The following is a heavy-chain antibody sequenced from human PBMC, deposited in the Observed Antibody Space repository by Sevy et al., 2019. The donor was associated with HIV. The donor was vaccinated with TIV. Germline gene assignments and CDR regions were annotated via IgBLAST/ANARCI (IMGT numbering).Heavy chain of an antibody. D-gene: IGHD4-17*01. J-gene: IGHJ4*02. V-gene: IGHV3-48*03. Sequence: GGSLRLSCTASGFTFSSYEMNWVRQAPGKGLEWVSYISNSGSTIHYSDSVKGRFTTSRDNAKNSLYLQMNSLRAEDTAVYYCARDLPPSATTVPHFDYWGRGTLVTVSS. CDR1: GFTFSSYE. CDR3: ARDLPPSATTVPHFDY. CDR2: ISNSGSTI.